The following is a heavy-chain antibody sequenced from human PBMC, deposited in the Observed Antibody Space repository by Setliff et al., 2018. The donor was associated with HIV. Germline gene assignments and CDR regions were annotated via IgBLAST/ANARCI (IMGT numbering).Heavy chain of an antibody. V-gene: IGHV1-69-2*01. J-gene: IGHJ4*02. CDR2: VDPEDGET. Sequence: VKVPCKASGYTFTNYFMHWVRQAPGEGLEWVGRVDPEDGETRYAMKFQGSVTISADTSTDTTYLSLTSLRSQDTAVYYCATVRIVGATEFDYWGQGTLVTVSS. D-gene: IGHD1-26*01. CDR3: ATVRIVGATEFDY. CDR1: GYTFTNYF.